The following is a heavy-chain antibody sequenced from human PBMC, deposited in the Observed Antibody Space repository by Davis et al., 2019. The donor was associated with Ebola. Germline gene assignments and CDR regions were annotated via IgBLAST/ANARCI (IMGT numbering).Heavy chain of an antibody. D-gene: IGHD3-10*01. J-gene: IGHJ4*02. Sequence: GESLKISCKGSGYTFTSYWIGWVRQMPGKGLEWMGIIYGADSDTRYSPSFQGQVTISADKSISTAYLQWSSLKASDTAMYYCARQKGWFGELLFDYWGQGTLVTVSS. CDR2: IYGADSDT. CDR3: ARQKGWFGELLFDY. V-gene: IGHV5-51*01. CDR1: GYTFTSYW.